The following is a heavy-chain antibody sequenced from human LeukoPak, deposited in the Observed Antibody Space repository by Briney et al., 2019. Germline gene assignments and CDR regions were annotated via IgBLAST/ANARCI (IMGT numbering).Heavy chain of an antibody. D-gene: IGHD6-19*01. Sequence: ASVKVSCKSSGYTFTSYGISWVRQAPGQGLECMGWISVYNGNTNYAQKLQGRVTITTDTSTSTAYMELRSLRSDDTAVYYCARDELVAVAGTDYWGQGTLVTVSS. CDR1: GYTFTSYG. CDR2: ISVYNGNT. V-gene: IGHV1-18*01. J-gene: IGHJ4*02. CDR3: ARDELVAVAGTDY.